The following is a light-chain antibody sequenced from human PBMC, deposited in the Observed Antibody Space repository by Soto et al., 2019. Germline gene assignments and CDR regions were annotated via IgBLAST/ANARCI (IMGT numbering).Light chain of an antibody. CDR3: SSYTISSTLVV. V-gene: IGLV2-14*03. CDR2: DVS. Sequence: QSALTQPASVSGSPGQSITISCTGTSSDLGDYNHVSWYQYHPDTAPKLLIYDVSYRPSGVSNRFSGSKSGNTASLTISGLQAEDESDYYCSSYTISSTLVVFGGGTKLTVL. CDR1: SSDLGDYNH. J-gene: IGLJ2*01.